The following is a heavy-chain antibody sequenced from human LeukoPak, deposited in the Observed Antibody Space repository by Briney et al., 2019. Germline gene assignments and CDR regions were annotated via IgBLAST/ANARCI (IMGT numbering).Heavy chain of an antibody. CDR3: VREDYDYGDYYFDY. V-gene: IGHV3-21*01. D-gene: IGHD4-17*01. J-gene: IGHJ4*02. CDR2: ISSSSSYI. Sequence: GGSLRLSCAASGFTFSSYSMNWVRQAPGKGLEWVSSISSSSSYIYYADSAKGRFTISRDNAKNTLYLQMNSLRAEDTAVYYCVREDYDYGDYYFDYWGQGTLVTVSS. CDR1: GFTFSSYS.